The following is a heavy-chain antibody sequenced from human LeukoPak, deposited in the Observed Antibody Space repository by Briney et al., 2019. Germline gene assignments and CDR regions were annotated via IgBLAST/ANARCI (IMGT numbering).Heavy chain of an antibody. J-gene: IGHJ4*02. CDR1: GFTFSSYA. Sequence: QPGGSLRLSCAASGFTFSSYAMSWVRQAPGKGLEWVSAISGSGGSTYYADSVKGRFTISRDNSKNTLYLQMNSLRAEDTAVYYCAKLAYCSGGSCLQGVVLDYWGQGTLVTVSS. CDR3: AKLAYCSGGSCLQGVVLDY. V-gene: IGHV3-23*01. D-gene: IGHD2-15*01. CDR2: ISGSGGST.